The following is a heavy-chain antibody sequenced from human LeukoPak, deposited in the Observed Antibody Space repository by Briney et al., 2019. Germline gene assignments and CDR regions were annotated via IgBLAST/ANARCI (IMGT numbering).Heavy chain of an antibody. CDR1: GFTFSDYW. CDR3: ARDSDAGRATDYDY. J-gene: IGHJ4*02. D-gene: IGHD1-26*01. Sequence: GGSLRLSCAASGFTFSDYWMGWVRQAPGKGLEWVAHINEDGSEKHYMDSVKGRFAISRDNAKNSLYLQMNSLRAEDTAVYFCARDSDAGRATDYDYWGQGTLVTVSS. CDR2: INEDGSEK. V-gene: IGHV3-7*01.